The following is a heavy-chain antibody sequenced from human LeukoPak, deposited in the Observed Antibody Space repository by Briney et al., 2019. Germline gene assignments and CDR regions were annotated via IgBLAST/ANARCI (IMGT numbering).Heavy chain of an antibody. CDR2: TIPVFNTA. Sequence: ASVKVSCKASGGTFSNYAISWVRQAPGQGLEWMGETIPVFNTANYAQKFQGRDTSTADEPTSTAYMELSTLISEDTAVYYCARETRKNAAGGTDFFDYWGQGTLVSVSS. D-gene: IGHD6-13*01. V-gene: IGHV1-69*13. CDR3: ARETRKNAAGGTDFFDY. J-gene: IGHJ4*02. CDR1: GGTFSNYA.